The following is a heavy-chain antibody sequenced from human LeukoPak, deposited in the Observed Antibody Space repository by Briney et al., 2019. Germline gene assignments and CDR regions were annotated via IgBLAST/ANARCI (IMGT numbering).Heavy chain of an antibody. CDR1: GFTFSSYS. D-gene: IGHD2-15*01. J-gene: IGHJ5*02. CDR2: ISSSSSYI. CDR3: ARGCSGGSCYTGLTILLTHPNWFDP. Sequence: GGSLRLSCAASGFTFSSYSMNWVRQAPGKGLEWVSSISSSSSYIYYADSVKGRFTISRDNAKNSLYLQMNSLRAEDTAVYYCARGCSGGSCYTGLTILLTHPNWFDPWGQGTLVTVSS. V-gene: IGHV3-21*01.